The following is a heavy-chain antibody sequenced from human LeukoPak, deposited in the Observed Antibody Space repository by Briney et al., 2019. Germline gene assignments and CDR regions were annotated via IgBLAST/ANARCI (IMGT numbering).Heavy chain of an antibody. V-gene: IGHV4-34*01. CDR1: GGSFSGYY. CDR3: ARLRRGYSYGPLFDY. D-gene: IGHD5-18*01. CDR2: INHSGST. J-gene: IGHJ4*02. Sequence: SETLSLTCAVYGGSFSGYYWSWIRQPPGKGLEWIGEINHSGSTNHNPSLKSRITIFVNTSKNQFSLKLSSVTAADTAVYYCARLRRGYSYGPLFDYWGQGTLVTVSS.